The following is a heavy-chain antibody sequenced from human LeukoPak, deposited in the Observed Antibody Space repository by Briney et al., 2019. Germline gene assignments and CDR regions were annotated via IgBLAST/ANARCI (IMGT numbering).Heavy chain of an antibody. CDR2: INHSGST. CDR3: ARDTTVTTSPGFDY. D-gene: IGHD4-17*01. CDR1: GGSISSSSYY. V-gene: IGHV4-39*07. J-gene: IGHJ4*02. Sequence: SETLSLTCTVSGGSISSSSYYWGWIRQPPGKGLEWIGEINHSGSTNYNPSLKSRVTISVDTSKNQFSLKLSSVTAADTAVYYCARDTTVTTSPGFDYWGQGTLVTVSS.